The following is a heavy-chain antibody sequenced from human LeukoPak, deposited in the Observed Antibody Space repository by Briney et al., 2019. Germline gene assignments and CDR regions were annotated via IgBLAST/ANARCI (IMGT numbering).Heavy chain of an antibody. Sequence: SETLSRTGAGDAGSCSGYYWSWMRHPPGQGLKGIGEIIHSGSTNYHPSLKRVVTIAVETSRNEFSLKRSPRTAADTSYYCCASAARDNWFYPWGQGTLVTVSS. V-gene: IGHV4-34*12. CDR3: ASAARDNWFYP. CDR2: IIHSGST. D-gene: IGHD6-6*01. J-gene: IGHJ5*02. CDR1: AGSCSGYY.